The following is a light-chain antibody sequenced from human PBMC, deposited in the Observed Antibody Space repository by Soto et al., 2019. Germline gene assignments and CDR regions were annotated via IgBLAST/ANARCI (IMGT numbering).Light chain of an antibody. CDR3: QQYGSSRT. J-gene: IGKJ1*01. V-gene: IGKV3-20*01. CDR1: QSVGSSY. Sequence: EIVFTQSPGTLSLSPGERATLSCRASQSVGSSYLAWYQQKPGQAPRLLIYGASSRATGIPDRFSGSGSGTDFTLTISXLEPEDFAVYYCQQYGSSRTFGQGTKVDIK. CDR2: GAS.